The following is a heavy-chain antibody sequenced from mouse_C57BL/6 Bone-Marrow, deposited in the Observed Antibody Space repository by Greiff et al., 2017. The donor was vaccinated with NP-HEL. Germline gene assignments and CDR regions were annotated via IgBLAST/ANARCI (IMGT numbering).Heavy chain of an antibody. D-gene: IGHD1-1*01. Sequence: QVQLQQSGAELVRPGPSVKVSCKASGYAFTNYLIEWVKQRPGQGLEWIGVINPGSGGTNYNEKFKGKATLTADKSSSTAYMQLSSLTSEDSAVYFCARGEGGPYYYGSREDYFDYWGQGTTLTVSS. J-gene: IGHJ2*01. V-gene: IGHV1-54*01. CDR3: ARGEGGPYYYGSREDYFDY. CDR1: GYAFTNYL. CDR2: INPGSGGT.